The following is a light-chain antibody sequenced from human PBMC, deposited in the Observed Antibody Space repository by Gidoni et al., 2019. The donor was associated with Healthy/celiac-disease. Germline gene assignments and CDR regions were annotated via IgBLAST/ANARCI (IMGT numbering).Light chain of an antibody. J-gene: IGKJ4*01. CDR2: AAS. CDR1: QSISSY. CDR3: QPSYSTRLT. V-gene: IGKV1-39*01. Sequence: DIQMTQSPSSLSASVGDRVTITCRASQSISSYLNWYQQKPGKAPKLLSYAASSLQSWVPSRFSRSGSGTDFSLTISSLQPEDFATYYCQPSYSTRLTFGGGTKVEIK.